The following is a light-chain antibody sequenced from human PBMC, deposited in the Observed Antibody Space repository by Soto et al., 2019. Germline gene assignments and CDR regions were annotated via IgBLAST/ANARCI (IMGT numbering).Light chain of an antibody. Sequence: QSALTQPASVSGSPGQSITISCTGTSSDVGGYNYVSWYQQHPGKAPKLMIYDVSNRPSGVSNRFSGSKSGNTASLTISGLQAADEADYCCSSYTSSSTLPVFGGGTKLTVL. CDR3: SSYTSSSTLPV. V-gene: IGLV2-14*01. CDR1: SSDVGGYNY. CDR2: DVS. J-gene: IGLJ2*01.